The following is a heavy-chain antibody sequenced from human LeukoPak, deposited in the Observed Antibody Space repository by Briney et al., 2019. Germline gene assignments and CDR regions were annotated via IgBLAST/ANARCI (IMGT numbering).Heavy chain of an antibody. D-gene: IGHD2-2*01. V-gene: IGHV3-33*06. CDR3: AKSLVPAASEPY. Sequence: GGSLRLSCAASGFTFSSYWMSWVRQAPGKGLEWVAVIWYDGSNKYYADSVKGRFTISRDNSKNTLYLQMNSLSAEDTAVYYCAKSLVPAASEPYWGQGTPVTVSS. CDR2: IWYDGSNK. J-gene: IGHJ4*02. CDR1: GFTFSSYW.